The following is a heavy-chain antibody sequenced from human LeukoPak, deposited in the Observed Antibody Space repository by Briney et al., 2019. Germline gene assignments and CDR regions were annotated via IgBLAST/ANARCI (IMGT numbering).Heavy chain of an antibody. Sequence: SETLSLTCTVSGGSISAAGYYWSWIRQLPGKGLEWIGYIYHSGDTYYNPSLKSRVSISGVTSKNQFSLNLTSVTAADTAVYYCARGFYRGASERSFDYWGQGTLVTVSS. D-gene: IGHD4-11*01. CDR2: IYHSGDT. V-gene: IGHV4-31*03. CDR1: GGSISAAGYY. CDR3: ARGFYRGASERSFDY. J-gene: IGHJ4*02.